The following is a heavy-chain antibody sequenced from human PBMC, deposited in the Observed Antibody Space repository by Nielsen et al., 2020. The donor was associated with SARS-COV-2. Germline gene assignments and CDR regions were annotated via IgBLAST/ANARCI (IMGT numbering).Heavy chain of an antibody. CDR3: ARDRRSGGYGHIDC. D-gene: IGHD5-12*01. J-gene: IGHJ4*02. V-gene: IGHV1-46*04. Sequence: ASVKVSCKASGYTFTSYGISWVRQAPGQGLEWMGIIDPSGGGTSHAQKLQGRVTMTKDTSTSTVYMELSSLRSEDTAVYYCARDRRSGGYGHIDCWGQGTLVTVSS. CDR1: GYTFTSYG. CDR2: IDPSGGGT.